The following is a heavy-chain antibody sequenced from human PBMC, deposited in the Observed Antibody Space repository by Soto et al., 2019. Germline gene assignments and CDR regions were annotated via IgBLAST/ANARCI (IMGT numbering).Heavy chain of an antibody. CDR3: ARGGGVGVAGSAAFDM. CDR2: INPATGAA. V-gene: IGHV1-2*02. D-gene: IGHD3-3*01. Sequence: QLHLVQSGAVVKKPGASVTVSCSASGYPVTAYYMHWVRQAPGRGLEWMGGINPATGAAKYTQTFQGRVTLTRDTATSTVFMEPSGLTSGDKAVFYCARGGGVGVAGSAAFDMWGQGTVVTVSS. J-gene: IGHJ3*02. CDR1: GYPVTAYY.